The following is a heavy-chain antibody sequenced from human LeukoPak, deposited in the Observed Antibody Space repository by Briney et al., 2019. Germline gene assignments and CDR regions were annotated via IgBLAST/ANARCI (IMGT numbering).Heavy chain of an antibody. D-gene: IGHD6-19*01. V-gene: IGHV3-74*01. CDR1: GFTFSSYW. Sequence: GGSLRLSCAASGFTFSSYWMHWVRQAPGKGLVWVSHINSDGSGATYADSVKGRFTISRDNAKNTLYLQMNSLRAEDTAAYYCARDGSSGQFDFWGPGTLVTVSS. J-gene: IGHJ4*02. CDR2: INSDGSGA. CDR3: ARDGSSGQFDF.